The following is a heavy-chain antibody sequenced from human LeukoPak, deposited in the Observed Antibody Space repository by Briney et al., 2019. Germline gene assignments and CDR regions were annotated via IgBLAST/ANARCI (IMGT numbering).Heavy chain of an antibody. J-gene: IGHJ5*02. V-gene: IGHV1-18*01. D-gene: IGHD3-9*01. Sequence: ASVKVSCKASGYTFTSYGISWVRQAPGQGLEWMGWISAYNGNTNYAQKLQGRVTITRDTSASTAYMELSSLRSEDTAVYYCARGYSRYFVFDPWGQGTLVTVSS. CDR1: GYTFTSYG. CDR2: ISAYNGNT. CDR3: ARGYSRYFVFDP.